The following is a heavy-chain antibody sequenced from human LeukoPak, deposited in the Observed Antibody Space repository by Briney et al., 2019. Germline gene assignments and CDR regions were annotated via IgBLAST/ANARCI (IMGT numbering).Heavy chain of an antibody. D-gene: IGHD3-22*01. CDR1: GFTFSTYG. CDR3: AKDTGYYYDSSGLFDY. J-gene: IGHJ4*02. CDR2: ISGSGGST. V-gene: IGHV3-23*01. Sequence: GGSLRLSCVASGFTFSTYGMSWVRQAPGKGLEWVSAISGSGGSTYYADSVKGRFTISRDNSKNTLYLQMNSLRAEDTAVYYCAKDTGYYYDSSGLFDYWGQGTLVTVSS.